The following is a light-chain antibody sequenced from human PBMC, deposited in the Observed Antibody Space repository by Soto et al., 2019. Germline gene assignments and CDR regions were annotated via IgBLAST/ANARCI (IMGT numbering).Light chain of an antibody. J-gene: IGKJ4*01. V-gene: IGKV3-20*01. CDR2: RTS. Sequence: EIVLTQSPGTLSLSQGERATLSCRASQSVSSSYLAWYQQKPGQAPRLLIYRTSNRATGIPDRFSGSGSGTDFTLTISRLEPEDFAVYYCQQYGSSPLTFGGGTKV. CDR3: QQYGSSPLT. CDR1: QSVSSSY.